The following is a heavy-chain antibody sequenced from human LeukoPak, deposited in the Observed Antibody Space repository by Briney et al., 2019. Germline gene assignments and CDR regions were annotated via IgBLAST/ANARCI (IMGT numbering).Heavy chain of an antibody. Sequence: ASVKVSCKVSGYTLTELSMHWVRQAPGKGLEWMGGFDPEDGETIYAQKFQGRVTMTEDTSTDTAYMELSSLRSEDTAVYYCATVFGVGAPEWFDPWGQGTLVTVSS. CDR1: GYTLTELS. V-gene: IGHV1-24*01. J-gene: IGHJ5*02. D-gene: IGHD1-26*01. CDR3: ATVFGVGAPEWFDP. CDR2: FDPEDGET.